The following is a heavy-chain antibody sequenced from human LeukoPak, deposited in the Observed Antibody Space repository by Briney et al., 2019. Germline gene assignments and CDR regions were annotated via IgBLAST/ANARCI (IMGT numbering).Heavy chain of an antibody. V-gene: IGHV3-30*02. CDR3: ASNTLSSTSWHTNLFDY. CDR2: IRYDGSNK. Sequence: GGSLRLSCAASGFTFSSYGMHWVRQAPGKGLEWVAFIRYDGSNKYYADSVKGRFTISRDNSKNTLYLQMNSLRAEDTAVYYCASNTLSSTSWHTNLFDYWGQGTLVTVSS. CDR1: GFTFSSYG. D-gene: IGHD2-2*02. J-gene: IGHJ4*02.